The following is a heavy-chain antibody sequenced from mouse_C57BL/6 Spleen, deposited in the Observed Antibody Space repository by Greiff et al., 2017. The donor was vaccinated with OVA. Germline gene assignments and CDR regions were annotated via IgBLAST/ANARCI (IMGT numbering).Heavy chain of an antibody. V-gene: IGHV1-85*01. CDR2: IYPRDGST. D-gene: IGHD3-2*02. CDR1: GYTFTSYD. Sequence: QVHVKQSGPELVKPGASVKLSCKASGYTFTSYDINWVKQRPGQGLEWIGWIYPRDGSTKYNEKFKGKATLTVDTSSSTAYMELHSLTSEDSAVYFCARRADSSGYGYFDVWGTGTTVTVSS. J-gene: IGHJ1*03. CDR3: ARRADSSGYGYFDV.